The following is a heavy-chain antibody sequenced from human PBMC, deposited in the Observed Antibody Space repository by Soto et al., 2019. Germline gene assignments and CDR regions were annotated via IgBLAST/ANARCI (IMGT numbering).Heavy chain of an antibody. CDR3: ARDGLTFGGD. V-gene: IGHV3-21*06. D-gene: IGHD3-16*01. Sequence: EVHLVEAGGGLGKPGESLNLSCAASGFTFGRFTLNWVRQAPGKGLEWVSSISSSSAYIYYAESVKGRFTISRDNARSTLYLQMNSLRLDDTAVYFCARDGLTFGGDWGQGTLVAVSS. CDR1: GFTFGRFT. CDR2: ISSSSAYI. J-gene: IGHJ4*02.